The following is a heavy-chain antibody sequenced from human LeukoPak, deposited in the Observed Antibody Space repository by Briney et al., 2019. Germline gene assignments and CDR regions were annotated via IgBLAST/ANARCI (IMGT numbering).Heavy chain of an antibody. CDR2: IYSGGST. D-gene: IGHD5-12*01. V-gene: IGHV3-23*03. J-gene: IGHJ4*02. CDR3: AKDFRGLAY. Sequence: GGSLRLSCAASGFTFSSYAMSWVRQAPGKGLEWVSVIYSGGSTYYADSVKGRFTISRDNSKNTLYLQMNSLRAEDTAVYYCAKDFRGLAYWGQGTLVTVSS. CDR1: GFTFSSYA.